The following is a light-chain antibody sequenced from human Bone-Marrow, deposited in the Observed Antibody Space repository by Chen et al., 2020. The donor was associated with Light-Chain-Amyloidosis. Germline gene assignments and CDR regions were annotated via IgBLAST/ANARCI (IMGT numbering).Light chain of an antibody. CDR1: NIGRES. V-gene: IGLV3-21*02. CDR3: QVWDSSSDHPV. Sequence: SYVLTQPPSVSVTPGQTARITCGGNNIGRESVHWYQQKPGQAPVLVVYDDNARPSGIPERFSCSNSENTATLTISRVEAGDEADYSCQVWDSSSDHPVFGGGTKLTVL. CDR2: DDN. J-gene: IGLJ3*02.